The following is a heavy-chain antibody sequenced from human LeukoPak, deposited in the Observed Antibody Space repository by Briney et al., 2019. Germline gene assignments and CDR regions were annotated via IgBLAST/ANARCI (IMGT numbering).Heavy chain of an antibody. V-gene: IGHV3-23*01. Sequence: GGSLRLSCAASGFTLSSYAMSWVREAPGQGLEWVSAISGSGGSTYYADSVKGRFTISRDNSKNTLYLQLNSLRAEDTAVYYCARAAKFEFYFDSWGQGTLVTVSS. J-gene: IGHJ4*02. D-gene: IGHD3-10*01. CDR1: GFTLSSYA. CDR3: ARAAKFEFYFDS. CDR2: ISGSGGST.